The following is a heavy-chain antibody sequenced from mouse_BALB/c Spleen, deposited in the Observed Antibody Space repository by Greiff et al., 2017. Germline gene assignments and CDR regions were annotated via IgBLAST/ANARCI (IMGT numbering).Heavy chain of an antibody. V-gene: IGHV1-5*01. CDR1: GYTFTSYW. J-gene: IGHJ1*01. Sequence: VQLQQSGTVLARPGASVKMSCKASGYTFTSYWMHWVKQRPGQGLEWIGAIYPGNSDTSYNQKFKGKAKLTAVTSTSTAYMELSSLTNEDSAVYYCTRDTTVVPTGVWGAGTTVTVSS. D-gene: IGHD1-1*01. CDR2: IYPGNSDT. CDR3: TRDTTVVPTGV.